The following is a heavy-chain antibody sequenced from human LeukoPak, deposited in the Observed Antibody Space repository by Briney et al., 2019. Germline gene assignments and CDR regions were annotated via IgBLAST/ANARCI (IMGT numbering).Heavy chain of an antibody. J-gene: IGHJ6*04. CDR1: GFTFSSYG. Sequence: GGSLRLSCAATGFTFSSYGMHWVRQAPGKGLEWVAVISYDGSNKYYADSVKGRFTISRDNSKNTLYLQMNSLRAEDTAVYYCAKGPSTVTTDYYYGMDVWGKGTTVTVSS. CDR2: ISYDGSNK. V-gene: IGHV3-30*18. D-gene: IGHD4-17*01. CDR3: AKGPSTVTTDYYYGMDV.